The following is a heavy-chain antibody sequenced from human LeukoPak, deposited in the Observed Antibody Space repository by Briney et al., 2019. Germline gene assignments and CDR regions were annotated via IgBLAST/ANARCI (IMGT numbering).Heavy chain of an antibody. V-gene: IGHV3-30-3*01. D-gene: IGHD4-17*01. CDR1: GFTFSSYT. Sequence: GGSLRLSCAASGFTFSSYTMHWVRQARGKGLDWVAAISYDGSTKYYADSVKGRFTISRDNSKNTLYLQMISLRADDTAVYYCARGHRRDYGYYYGMDVWGQGTTVTVSS. CDR2: ISYDGSTK. CDR3: ARGHRRDYGYYYGMDV. J-gene: IGHJ6*02.